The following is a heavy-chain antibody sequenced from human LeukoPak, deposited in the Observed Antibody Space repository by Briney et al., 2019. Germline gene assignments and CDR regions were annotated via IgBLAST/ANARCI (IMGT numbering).Heavy chain of an antibody. J-gene: IGHJ4*02. CDR2: INPSGGST. Sequence: ASVKVSCKASGYAFTSYYMHWVRQAPGQGLEGMGIINPSGGSTSYAQKFQGRVTMTRDTSTSTVYMELSSLRSEDTAVYYCARAPYYYDSSGYRAPFDYWGQGTLVTVSS. CDR3: ARAPYYYDSSGYRAPFDY. D-gene: IGHD3-22*01. V-gene: IGHV1-46*01. CDR1: GYAFTSYY.